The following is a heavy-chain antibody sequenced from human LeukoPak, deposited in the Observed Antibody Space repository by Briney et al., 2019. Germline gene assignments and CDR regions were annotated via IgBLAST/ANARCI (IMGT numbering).Heavy chain of an antibody. V-gene: IGHV1-18*01. J-gene: IGHJ4*02. CDR2: ISAYNDNT. CDR3: ARVTDYYGSGSYYRPRQYYFDY. CDR1: GYTFTMYG. Sequence: GASVKVSCKASGYTFTMYGITWVRQAPGQGLEWMGWISAYNDNTNYAQNLQDRVTMTTDASTSTVYMELRSLGSDDTAVYYCARVTDYYGSGSYYRPRQYYFDYWGQGTLVTVSS. D-gene: IGHD3-10*01.